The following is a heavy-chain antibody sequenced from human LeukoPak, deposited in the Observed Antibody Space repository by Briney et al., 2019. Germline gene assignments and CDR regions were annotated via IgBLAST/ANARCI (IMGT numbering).Heavy chain of an antibody. CDR3: ARGELYGGYSYAYYFDY. CDR2: ISYDGSNK. D-gene: IGHD5-18*01. CDR1: GFTFSSYA. Sequence: GGSLRLSCAASGFTFSSYAMHWVRQAPGKGLEWVAVISYDGSNKYYADSVKGRFTISRDNSKNTLYLQMNSLRAEDTAVYYCARGELYGGYSYAYYFDYWGQGTLVTVSS. V-gene: IGHV3-30-3*01. J-gene: IGHJ4*02.